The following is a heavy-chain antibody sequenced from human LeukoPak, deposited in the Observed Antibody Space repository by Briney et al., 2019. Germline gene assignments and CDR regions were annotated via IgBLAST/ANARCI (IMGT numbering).Heavy chain of an antibody. CDR2: IYSSGRT. D-gene: IGHD1-26*01. CDR1: GDCINSNNYY. Sequence: SETLSLTCTVSGDCINSNNYYWSWIRQATGKGLEWIGRIYSSGRTNYNPSLKSRVTMSVDTSKNQFSLKLSSVTAADTAVYYCARAAQWELSFGWFDPWGQGTLVTVSS. V-gene: IGHV4-61*02. CDR3: ARAAQWELSFGWFDP. J-gene: IGHJ5*02.